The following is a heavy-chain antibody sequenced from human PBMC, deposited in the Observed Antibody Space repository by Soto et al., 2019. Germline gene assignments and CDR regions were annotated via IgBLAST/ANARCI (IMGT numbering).Heavy chain of an antibody. J-gene: IGHJ6*03. CDR2: ISHDGSVT. CDR3: AKDEYWESHFYYFMDL. V-gene: IGHV3-30*15. D-gene: IGHD1-26*01. Sequence: GGSLRLSCAASGFTFRSYAMHWVRQAPGKGLEWVAVISHDGSVTYYSESVKGRFTMSRDNSKETLFLQMSSLRSEDTAIYYCAKDEYWESHFYYFMDLWGRGTTVTVSS. CDR1: GFTFRSYA.